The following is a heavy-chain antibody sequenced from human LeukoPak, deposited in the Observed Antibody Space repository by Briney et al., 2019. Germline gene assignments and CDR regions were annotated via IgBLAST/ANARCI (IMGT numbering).Heavy chain of an antibody. J-gene: IGHJ4*02. V-gene: IGHV3-23*01. D-gene: IGHD3-16*01. CDR2: IIGSGDTT. CDR1: GFTFSGYA. CDR3: AKVTGGDMITYGGLDY. Sequence: GGSLRLSCAASGFTFSGYAMSWVRQAPGKGLEWVTAIIGSGDTTYYAASVKGRLTISRDNSKNTLYLQMNSLRAEDTAVYYCAKVTGGDMITYGGLDYWGQGTLVTVSS.